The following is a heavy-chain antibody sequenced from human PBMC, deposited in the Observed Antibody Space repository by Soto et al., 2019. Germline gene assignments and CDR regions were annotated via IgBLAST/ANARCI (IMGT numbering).Heavy chain of an antibody. CDR3: ARAPTGIGYGDYGIFDY. CDR2: ISAYNGNT. CDR1: GYTFTSYG. Sequence: ASVKVSCKASGYTFTSYGISWVRQAPGQGLEWMGWISAYNGNTNYAQKLQGRVTMTTDTSTSKAYMELRSLRSDDTAVYYCARAPTGIGYGDYGIFDYWGQGTLVTVSS. D-gene: IGHD4-17*01. V-gene: IGHV1-18*01. J-gene: IGHJ4*02.